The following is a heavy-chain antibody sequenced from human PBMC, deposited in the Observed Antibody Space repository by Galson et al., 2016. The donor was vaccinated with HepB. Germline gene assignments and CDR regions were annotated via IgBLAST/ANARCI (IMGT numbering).Heavy chain of an antibody. CDR2: IGTTGVSK. CDR3: ARDLMAARMFDY. Sequence: SLRLSCAASGFTFSSYAMSWVRQAPGKGLEWVSSIGTTGVSKYYSDSVKGRFTISRDNSKNTLDLQMISLRADETAFYYCARDLMAARMFDYWGQGILVTVSS. V-gene: IGHV3-23*01. D-gene: IGHD2/OR15-2a*01. CDR1: GFTFSSYA. J-gene: IGHJ4*02.